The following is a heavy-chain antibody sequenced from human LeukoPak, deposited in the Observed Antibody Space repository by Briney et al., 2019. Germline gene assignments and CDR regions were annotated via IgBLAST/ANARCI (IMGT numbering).Heavy chain of an antibody. Sequence: PGGSLRLSCAASGFTLSTYGMHWVRQAPGKGREWLAVISYDGSDKYYADSVKGRFTISRDNSKNTLYLQMTSLRAEDTAVYYCARDWRWLQTLDYWGQGALVTVSS. CDR2: ISYDGSDK. D-gene: IGHD5-24*01. J-gene: IGHJ4*02. CDR3: ARDWRWLQTLDY. CDR1: GFTLSTYG. V-gene: IGHV3-30*03.